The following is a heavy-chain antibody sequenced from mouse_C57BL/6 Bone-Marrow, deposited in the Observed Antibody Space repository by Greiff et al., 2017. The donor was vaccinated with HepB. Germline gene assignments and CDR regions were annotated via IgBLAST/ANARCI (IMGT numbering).Heavy chain of an antibody. Sequence: VQLVESGPGLVAPSQSLSITCTVSGFSLTSYAISWVRQPPGKGLEWLGVIWTGGGTNYNSALKSRLSISKDKSKSQVFLKMNSLQTDDTARYYCARRDYDYPYAMDYWGQGTSVTVSS. CDR2: IWTGGGT. J-gene: IGHJ4*01. D-gene: IGHD2-4*01. CDR1: GFSLTSYA. CDR3: ARRDYDYPYAMDY. V-gene: IGHV2-9-1*01.